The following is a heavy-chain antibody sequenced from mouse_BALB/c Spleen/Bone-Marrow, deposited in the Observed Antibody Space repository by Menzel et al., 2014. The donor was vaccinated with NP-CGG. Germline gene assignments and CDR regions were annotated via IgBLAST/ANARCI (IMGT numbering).Heavy chain of an antibody. Sequence: DVQLQESGGGLVQPKGSLKLSCAASGFTFNTYAMNWVRQAPGKGLEWVARIRSKSNNYATYYADSVKDRLTISRDDSQSMLYLQMNNLKTEDTAMYYCVSHGSWFAYWGQGTLVTVSA. V-gene: IGHV10-1*02. CDR2: IRSKSNNYAT. CDR3: VSHGSWFAY. CDR1: GFTFNTYA. J-gene: IGHJ3*01.